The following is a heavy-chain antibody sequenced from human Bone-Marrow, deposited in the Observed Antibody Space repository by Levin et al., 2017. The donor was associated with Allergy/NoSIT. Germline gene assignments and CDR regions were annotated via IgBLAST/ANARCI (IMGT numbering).Heavy chain of an antibody. CDR2: ISYDGSNK. D-gene: IGHD3-9*01. Sequence: GGSLRLSCAASGFTFSSYAMHWVRQAPGKGLEWVAVISYDGSNKYYADSVKGRFTISRDNSKNTLYLQMNSLRAEDTAVYYCARESYYDILTGYYPLDYYDGMDVWGQGTTVTVSS. V-gene: IGHV3-30-3*01. CDR1: GFTFSSYA. CDR3: ARESYYDILTGYYPLDYYDGMDV. J-gene: IGHJ6*02.